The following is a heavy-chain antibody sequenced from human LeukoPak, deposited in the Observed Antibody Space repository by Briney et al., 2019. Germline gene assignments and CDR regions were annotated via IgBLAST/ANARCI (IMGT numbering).Heavy chain of an antibody. CDR2: IYYSGYT. CDR3: ARLYGSGSYYKGYYYYYYMDV. V-gene: IGHV4-59*12. Sequence: SETLSLTCTVSGGSISSYYWSWIRQPPGKGLEYIGYIYYSGYTNYNPSLKSRVTISVDTSKNQFSLKLSSVTAADTAVYYCARLYGSGSYYKGYYYYYYMDVWGKGTTVTVSS. D-gene: IGHD3-10*01. CDR1: GGSISSYY. J-gene: IGHJ6*03.